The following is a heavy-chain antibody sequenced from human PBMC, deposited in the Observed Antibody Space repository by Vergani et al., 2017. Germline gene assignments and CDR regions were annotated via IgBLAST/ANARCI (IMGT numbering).Heavy chain of an antibody. D-gene: IGHD2-2*01. J-gene: IGHJ6*02. CDR3: ARDNCSSTSGYDNYYYYGMDV. CDR1: GFTFSSYS. CDR2: IRSSSSTI. Sequence: EVQLVESGGGLVQPGGSLRLSCAASGFTFSSYSMNWVRQAPGKGLEWVSYIRSSSSTIYYAASVKGRFTISRDNAKNSLYLQMNSLRAEDTAVYYCARDNCSSTSGYDNYYYYGMDVWGQGTTVTVSS. V-gene: IGHV3-48*01.